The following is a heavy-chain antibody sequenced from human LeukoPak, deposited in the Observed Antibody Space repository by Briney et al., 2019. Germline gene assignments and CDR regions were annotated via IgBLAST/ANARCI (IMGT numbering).Heavy chain of an antibody. D-gene: IGHD3-22*01. Sequence: ASVKVSCKASGYRFSDYYLHWVRQAPGQGLEWMGWINPDSGGTKYAQNYLGRVTMTRDTSITTAYMELSRLRSDDRAVYYCARGMYFYDTSGYPHPFDYWGQGTLVTVSS. V-gene: IGHV1-2*02. J-gene: IGHJ4*02. CDR3: ARGMYFYDTSGYPHPFDY. CDR1: GYRFSDYY. CDR2: INPDSGGT.